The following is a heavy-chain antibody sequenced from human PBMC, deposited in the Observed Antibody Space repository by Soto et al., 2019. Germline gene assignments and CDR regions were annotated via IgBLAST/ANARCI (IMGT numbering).Heavy chain of an antibody. Sequence: QVQLVQSGAEVRKPGASVKVSCKASGYTFSNFGLSWVRQAPGQGLEWMGWISDYNGNTHYAQKFRGRLIMTTDTSATTAYMEMRSLTSDDTAVYFCAREGYYSGSATYSPPRYYGMDVWGPGTTVTVSS. J-gene: IGHJ6*02. CDR1: GYTFSNFG. V-gene: IGHV1-18*01. D-gene: IGHD3-10*01. CDR2: ISDYNGNT. CDR3: AREGYYSGSATYSPPRYYGMDV.